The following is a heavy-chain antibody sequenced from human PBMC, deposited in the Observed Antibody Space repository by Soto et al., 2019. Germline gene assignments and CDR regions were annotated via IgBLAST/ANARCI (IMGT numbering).Heavy chain of an antibody. D-gene: IGHD2-8*01. CDR3: ARSVAVNGAHIEY. Sequence: SETLSLTCSFSVGSISGSYWSCIRHSPGKGLEWLGYVYYTGSTNYSPSLRSRVSISVDTSKNEFSLRLSSVTAADTAVYFCARSVAVNGAHIEYWGQGTQVIVS. J-gene: IGHJ4*02. CDR2: VYYTGST. V-gene: IGHV4-59*01. CDR1: VGSISGSY.